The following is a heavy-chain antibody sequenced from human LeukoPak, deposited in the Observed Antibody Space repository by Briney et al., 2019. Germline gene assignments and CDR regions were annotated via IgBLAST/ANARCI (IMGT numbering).Heavy chain of an antibody. D-gene: IGHD3-10*01. CDR3: ARDPRRLQWFGDPNSYFYYYMDV. V-gene: IGHV1-18*01. CDR2: ISAYNGNT. Sequence: VASVKVSCKTSGYTFTSYGITWVRQAPGQGLEWMGWISAYNGNTNYAQKLQGRVTMTTDTSTSTAYMELRSLRSDDTAVYYCARDPRRLQWFGDPNSYFYYYMDVWGKGTTVTISS. J-gene: IGHJ6*03. CDR1: GYTFTSYG.